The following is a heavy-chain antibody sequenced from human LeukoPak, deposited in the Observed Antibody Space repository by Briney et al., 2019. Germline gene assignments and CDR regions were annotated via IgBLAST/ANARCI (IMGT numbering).Heavy chain of an antibody. CDR2: IIPILGIA. V-gene: IGHV1-69*02. Sequence: GASVKVSCKASGYTFTGYYMHWVRQAPGQGLEWMGRIIPILGIANYAQKFQGRVTITADKSTSTAYMELSSLRSEDTAVYYCARRPYDFWSGYYPRGDYWGQGTLVTVSS. CDR3: ARRPYDFWSGYYPRGDY. J-gene: IGHJ4*02. D-gene: IGHD3-3*01. CDR1: GYTFTGYY.